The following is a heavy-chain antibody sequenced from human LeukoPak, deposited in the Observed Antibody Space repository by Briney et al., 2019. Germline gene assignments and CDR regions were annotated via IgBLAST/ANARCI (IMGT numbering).Heavy chain of an antibody. CDR1: GFTVSSNY. Sequence: GGSLRLSCAASGFTVSSNYMSWVRQAPGKGLEWVSVIYSGGSTYYADSVKGRFTISRDNSKNTLYLQMNSLRAEDTAVYYCARGSSGYYYVWGSYWYFDLWGRGTLVTVSS. CDR2: IYSGGST. V-gene: IGHV3-66*01. CDR3: ARGSSGYYYVWGSYWYFDL. J-gene: IGHJ2*01. D-gene: IGHD3-22*01.